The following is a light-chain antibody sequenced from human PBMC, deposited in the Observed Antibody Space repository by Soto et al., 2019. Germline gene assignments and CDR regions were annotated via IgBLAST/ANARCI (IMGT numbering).Light chain of an antibody. Sequence: EIVLTQSPATLSLSPGERVTLSCRASQSVGSYLAWYQQKPGQAPRLLIYDASNRATGIPARFSGSGSGTDFTLTISSLEPEDFAVYYCQQRSNWPRGTFGQGTKVEIK. V-gene: IGKV3-11*01. J-gene: IGKJ1*01. CDR2: DAS. CDR1: QSVGSY. CDR3: QQRSNWPRGT.